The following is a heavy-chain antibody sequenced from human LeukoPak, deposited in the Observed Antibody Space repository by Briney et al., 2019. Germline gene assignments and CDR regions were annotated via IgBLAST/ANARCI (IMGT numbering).Heavy chain of an antibody. D-gene: IGHD5-24*01. J-gene: IGHJ4*02. CDR2: IYYNVAT. V-gene: IGHV4-39*02. CDR3: ARVRDGYNRNWAY. Sequence: KSSETLSLTCTVSGGSISSSIYYWGWFRRPPGKGLEWIGSIYYNVATYYNSSLKSRVTISVDTSKNHLSLKLSSVTAADTAVYYCARVRDGYNRNWAYWGQGTLVTVSS. CDR1: GGSISSSIYY.